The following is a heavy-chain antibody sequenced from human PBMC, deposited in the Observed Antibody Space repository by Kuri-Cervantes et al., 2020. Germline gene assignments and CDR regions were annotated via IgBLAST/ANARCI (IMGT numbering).Heavy chain of an antibody. V-gene: IGHV3-11*01. CDR3: ARAGTMVRTRMDV. CDR2: ISSSGSTI. CDR1: GFTFSDYY. J-gene: IGHJ6*02. D-gene: IGHD3-10*01. Sequence: LSLTCAASGFTFSDYYMSWIRQAPEKGLEWVSYISSSGSTIYYADSVKGRFTISRDNAKNSLYLQMNSLRAEDTAVYYCARAGTMVRTRMDVWGQGTTVPSP.